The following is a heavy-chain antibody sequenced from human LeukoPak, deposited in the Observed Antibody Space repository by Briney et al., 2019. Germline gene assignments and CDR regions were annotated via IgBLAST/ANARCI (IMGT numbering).Heavy chain of an antibody. CDR1: GGSFSGYY. Sequence: SETLSLTCAVYGGSFSGYYWSWIRQPPGKGLEWIGEINHSGSTNYNPSLKSRVTISVDTSKNQFSLKLSSVTAADTAVYYCARGQWYSWFDPWGQGTLVTVSS. J-gene: IGHJ5*02. CDR3: ARGQWYSWFDP. V-gene: IGHV4-34*01. D-gene: IGHD2-8*01. CDR2: INHSGST.